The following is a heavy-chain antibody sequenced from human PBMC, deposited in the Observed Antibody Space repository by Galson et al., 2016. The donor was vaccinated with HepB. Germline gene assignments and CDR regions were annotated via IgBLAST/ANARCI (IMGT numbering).Heavy chain of an antibody. Sequence: SLRLSCAASGFKLSHYAMHWVRQGPDKGLEWVAGISWDGTNIAYADSVKGRFTISRDNSKNTLYLQMHSLRDDDTAMYYCARSAWTTDPDYYYYHMDVWGQGTTVTVSS. D-gene: IGHD4-17*01. CDR1: GFKLSHYA. CDR2: ISWDGTNI. V-gene: IGHV3-9*01. CDR3: ARSAWTTDPDYYYYHMDV. J-gene: IGHJ6*02.